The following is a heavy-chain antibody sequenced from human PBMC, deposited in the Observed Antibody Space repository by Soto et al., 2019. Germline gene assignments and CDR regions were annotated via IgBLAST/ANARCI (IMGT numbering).Heavy chain of an antibody. CDR2: MQPSTGRT. CDR1: GYSFTSLD. V-gene: IGHV1-8*01. J-gene: IGHJ4*02. Sequence: ASVKVSCKASGYSFTSLDINWVRQTAGQGLEWMGWMQPSTGRTGYAQKFQGRVTMTRDTPINTAYMELTTLTSDDTAFYCCARGVSAGVDYWGQGTLVTVSS. CDR3: ARGVSAGVDY. D-gene: IGHD1-26*01.